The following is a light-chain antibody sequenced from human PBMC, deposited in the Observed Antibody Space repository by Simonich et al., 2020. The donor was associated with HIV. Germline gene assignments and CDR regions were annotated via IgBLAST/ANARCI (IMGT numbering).Light chain of an antibody. J-gene: IGKJ1*01. CDR3: QQYYSTPRT. CDR2: WAS. Sequence: IVLTQSPDSLAGSLGERATINSKSSQSVLYTSNNKNYLAWYQQKPGQPPKLLIYWASTRESGVPDRFSGSGSGTDFTLTISSLQAEDVAVYYCQQYYSTPRTFGQGTKVEIK. V-gene: IGKV4-1*01. CDR1: QSVLYTSNNKNY.